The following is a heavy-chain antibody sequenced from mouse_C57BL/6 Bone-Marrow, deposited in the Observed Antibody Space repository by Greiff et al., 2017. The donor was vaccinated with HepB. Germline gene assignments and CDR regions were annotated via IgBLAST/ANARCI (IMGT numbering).Heavy chain of an antibody. Sequence: DVQLQESGAELVRPGASVKLSCTASGFNIKDDYMHWVKQRPEQGLEWIGWIDPENGDTEYASKFQGKATITADTSSNTAYLQLSSLTSEDTAVYYCTTYLKAMDYWGQGTSVTVSS. D-gene: IGHD5-1*01. CDR2: IDPENGDT. V-gene: IGHV14-4*01. J-gene: IGHJ4*01. CDR3: TTYLKAMDY. CDR1: GFNIKDDY.